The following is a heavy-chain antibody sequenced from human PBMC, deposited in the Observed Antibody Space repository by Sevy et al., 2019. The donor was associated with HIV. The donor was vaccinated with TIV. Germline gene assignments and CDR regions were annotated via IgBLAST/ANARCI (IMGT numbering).Heavy chain of an antibody. CDR2: IKQDGSEK. Sequence: GGSLRLSCAASGFTFSSYWMSWVRQAPGKGLEWVASIKQDGSEKYYVDSLKGRFTISRDNAKKSLYLQMNSLRAEDTAVYFCATHRWLPRVYWGQGTLVTVSS. J-gene: IGHJ4*02. CDR3: ATHRWLPRVY. D-gene: IGHD6-19*01. V-gene: IGHV3-7*01. CDR1: GFTFSSYW.